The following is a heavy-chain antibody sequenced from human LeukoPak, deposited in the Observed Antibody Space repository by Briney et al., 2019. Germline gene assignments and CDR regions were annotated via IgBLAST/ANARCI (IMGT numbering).Heavy chain of an antibody. CDR1: GYTFTGYY. V-gene: IGHV1-2*02. CDR3: ARGSYYDSSGYPIDY. D-gene: IGHD3-22*01. CDR2: INPNSGGT. J-gene: IGHJ4*02. Sequence: ASVKVSCKASGYTFTGYYVHWVRQAPGQGLEWMGWINPNSGGTNYAQKFQGRVTMTRDTSISTAYMELSRLRSDDTAVYYCARGSYYDSSGYPIDYWGQGTLVTVSS.